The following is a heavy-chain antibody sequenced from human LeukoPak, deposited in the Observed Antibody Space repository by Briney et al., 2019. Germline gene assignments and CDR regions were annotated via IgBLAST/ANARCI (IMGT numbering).Heavy chain of an antibody. D-gene: IGHD6-19*01. V-gene: IGHV3-9*01. CDR2: ISWNSCSI. J-gene: IGHJ4*02. Sequence: GGSLRLSCAGSGFIFNNYAMHWVRQPPGKGLEWVSGISWNSCSIDYADSVKGRFTISSENAKNSLYLQMNSLRVEDTAFYYCAKDNRRHYTSGPNPDSLHWGQGALVTVSS. CDR1: GFIFNNYA. CDR3: AKDNRRHYTSGPNPDSLH.